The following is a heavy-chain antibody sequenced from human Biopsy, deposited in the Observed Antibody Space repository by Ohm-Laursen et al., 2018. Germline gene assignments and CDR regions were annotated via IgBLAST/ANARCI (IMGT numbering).Heavy chain of an antibody. CDR2: IYDRGSTA. Sequence: GTLSLTCTVSGGSVSSGSFYWTWIRQPPGQGLEYIGYIYDRGSTANYNPSLESRVTMSVDMPKNQFSLELSSVTAADTAVYYCARVGAGAPSIDYFDYWGQGALVTVSS. J-gene: IGHJ4*02. V-gene: IGHV4-61*01. CDR3: ARVGAGAPSIDYFDY. D-gene: IGHD1-26*01. CDR1: GGSVSSGSFY.